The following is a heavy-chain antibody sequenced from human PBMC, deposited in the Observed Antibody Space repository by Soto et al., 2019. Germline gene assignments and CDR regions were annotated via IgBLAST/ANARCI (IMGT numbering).Heavy chain of an antibody. CDR3: ARDGAGVAGMDV. CDR2: ISSSSSYI. CDR1: GFTFSSYS. Sequence: EVQLVESGGGLVKPGGSLRLSCAASGFTFSSYSMNWVRQAPGKGLEWVSSISSSSSYIYYADSVKGRFTISRDNAKNSLYLQMNSLRAEDTAVYYCARDGAGVAGMDVWGQGTTVTVSS. J-gene: IGHJ6*02. D-gene: IGHD2-8*01. V-gene: IGHV3-21*01.